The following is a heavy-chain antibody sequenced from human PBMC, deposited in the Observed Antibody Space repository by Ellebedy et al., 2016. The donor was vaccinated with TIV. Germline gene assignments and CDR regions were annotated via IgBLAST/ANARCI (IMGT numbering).Heavy chain of an antibody. V-gene: IGHV1-2*06. CDR1: GYTFTGYY. D-gene: IGHD7-27*01. Sequence: AASVKVSCKASGYTFTGYYIYWARQAPGQGLEWMGRINPNDGGTKYAQKFQDRVTMTSDTSISTAYMELNGLTSDDTAVYCCARSLTGTGPLGYWGQGTLITVSS. CDR2: INPNDGGT. CDR3: ARSLTGTGPLGY. J-gene: IGHJ4*02.